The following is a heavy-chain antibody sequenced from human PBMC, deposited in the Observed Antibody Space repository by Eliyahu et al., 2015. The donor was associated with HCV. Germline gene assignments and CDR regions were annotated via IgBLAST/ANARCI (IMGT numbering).Heavy chain of an antibody. CDR1: GCSITTYX. CDR2: IHYSGST. V-gene: IGHV4-59*01. J-gene: IGHJ5*02. CDR3: ASGGGGIAVAGTGGWFDP. Sequence: QVQLQESGPGLVKPSETLSLXCTVSGCSITTYXWSWTRQPPGKGLEWXGYIHYSGSTXYNPSLKSRVTISVDTSKNQFSLNLTSVTAADTAVYYCASGGGGIAVAGTGGWFDPWGQGTLVTVSS. D-gene: IGHD6-19*01.